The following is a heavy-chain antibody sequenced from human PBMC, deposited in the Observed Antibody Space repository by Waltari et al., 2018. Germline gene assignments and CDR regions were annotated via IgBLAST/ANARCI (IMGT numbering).Heavy chain of an antibody. CDR1: GGSISSGSYY. V-gene: IGHV4-61*02. J-gene: IGHJ4*02. Sequence: QVQLQESGPGLVKPSQTLSLTCTVSGGSISSGSYYWSWIRQPAGKGLEWIGRIYTSGSTNYNPSLKSRVTISVDTSKNQFSLKLSSVTAADTAVYYCARGLYSGSDFDYWGQGTLVTVSS. D-gene: IGHD5-12*01. CDR2: IYTSGST. CDR3: ARGLYSGSDFDY.